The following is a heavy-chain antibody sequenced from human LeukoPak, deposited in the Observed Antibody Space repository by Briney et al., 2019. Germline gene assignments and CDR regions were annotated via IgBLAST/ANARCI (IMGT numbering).Heavy chain of an antibody. V-gene: IGHV3-23*01. D-gene: IGHD6-13*01. CDR3: ANPRDSSTWYTFDY. J-gene: IGHJ4*02. CDR2: ISSSGGST. Sequence: GGSLRLSCAASRFTFSSYAMNWVRQAPGKGLEWVSGISSSGGSTSYADSVEGRFTISRDNSKNTLYLQMNSLRAEDTAVYYCANPRDSSTWYTFDYWGQGTLVTVSS. CDR1: RFTFSSYA.